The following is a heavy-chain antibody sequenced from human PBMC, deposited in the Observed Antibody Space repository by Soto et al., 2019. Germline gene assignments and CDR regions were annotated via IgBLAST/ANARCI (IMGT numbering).Heavy chain of an antibody. V-gene: IGHV4-30-4*01. J-gene: IGHJ2*01. Sequence: QLQLRESGPGLVKPSETLSLTCTVSGGSISGGVGGLYYWSWIRQPTGKGLEWIGYIYESGSTYCNPSLKRLLTISVDTSKTQFSLRLSSVTAADTALYYCAREVIPLTTDWYFDLWGRGTLVTVSS. CDR3: AREVIPLTTDWYFDL. CDR1: GGSISGGVGGLYY. CDR2: IYESGST. D-gene: IGHD4-17*01.